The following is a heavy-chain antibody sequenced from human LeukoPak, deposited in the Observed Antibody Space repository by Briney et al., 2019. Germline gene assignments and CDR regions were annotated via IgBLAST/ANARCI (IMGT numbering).Heavy chain of an antibody. Sequence: ASVKVSCNASGYTFTAYYIHWVRQAPGQGLERMGWISPNSGGTDYAQKFQDRVTMTSDTSISTAYMELSRLRSDDTAVYYCARDLGHRSGWRFDYWGQGTLVTVSS. CDR3: ARDLGHRSGWRFDY. V-gene: IGHV1-2*02. D-gene: IGHD6-19*01. CDR1: GYTFTAYY. CDR2: ISPNSGGT. J-gene: IGHJ4*02.